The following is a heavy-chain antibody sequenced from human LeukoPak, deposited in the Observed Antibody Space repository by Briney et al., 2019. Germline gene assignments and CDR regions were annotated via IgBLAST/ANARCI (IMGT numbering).Heavy chain of an antibody. J-gene: IGHJ4*02. CDR2: IYYSGST. CDR1: GGSISSYY. D-gene: IGHD1-26*01. CDR3: ARKAVGATLDY. Sequence: PSETLSLTCTVSGGSISSYYWSWIRQPPGKGLEWIGYIYYSGSTNYNPSLKSRVTISVDTSKNQFSLKLSSVTAADTAVYYCARKAVGATLDYWGQGTLVTVSS. V-gene: IGHV4-59*08.